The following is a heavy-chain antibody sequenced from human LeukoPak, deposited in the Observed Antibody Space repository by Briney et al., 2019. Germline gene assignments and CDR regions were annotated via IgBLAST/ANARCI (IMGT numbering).Heavy chain of an antibody. V-gene: IGHV1-18*04. CDR3: ARVEDIVVVPAAMPHENWFDP. J-gene: IGHJ5*02. CDR1: GYTFTSYG. Sequence: ASVKVSCKASGYTFTSYGISWVRQAPGQGLEWMGWISAYNGNTNYAQKLQGRVTMTTDTSTSTAYMELRSLRSDDTAVYYCARVEDIVVVPAAMPHENWFDPWGQGTLVTVSP. D-gene: IGHD2-2*01. CDR2: ISAYNGNT.